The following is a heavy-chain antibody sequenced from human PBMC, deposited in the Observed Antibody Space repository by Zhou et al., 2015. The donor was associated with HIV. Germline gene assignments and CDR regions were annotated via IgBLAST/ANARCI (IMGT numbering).Heavy chain of an antibody. Sequence: QLLQSAAEMKEPGASVRVSCQSSGDTQFTFFTHWIRHVPGETLEWMGRINPSTGGTKYAAKFAGRVTLTLGTPTSTSHMDLANLRTDDTAIYYCANQFESGGKVGYDVWGQGTLITVS. J-gene: IGHJ4*02. CDR2: INPSTGGT. D-gene: IGHD2-15*01. CDR3: ANQFESGGKVGYDV. CDR1: GDTQFTFF. V-gene: IGHV1-2*06.